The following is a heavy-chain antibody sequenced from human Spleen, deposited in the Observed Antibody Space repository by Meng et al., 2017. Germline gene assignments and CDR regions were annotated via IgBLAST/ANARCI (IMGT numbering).Heavy chain of an antibody. V-gene: IGHV4-59*01. CDR3: ARDWGHYYYYYGVDV. D-gene: IGHD3-16*01. CDR2: IFRSGST. J-gene: IGHJ6*02. CDR1: GGSIGSYY. Sequence: SETLSLTCTVSGGSIGSYYWTWIRQPPGKGLEWIGYIFRSGSTNYNPLLKSRVTISVDTSKNQFSLKLTSVTSADTAVYYCARDWGHYYYYYGVDVWGQGTTVTVSS.